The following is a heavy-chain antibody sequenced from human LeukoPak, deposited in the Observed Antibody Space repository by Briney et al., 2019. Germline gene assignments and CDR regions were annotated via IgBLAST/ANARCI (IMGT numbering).Heavy chain of an antibody. CDR2: INHSGST. CDR1: GGSFSGYY. CDR3: ARVRSSSSGLDY. J-gene: IGHJ4*02. D-gene: IGHD6-6*01. Sequence: SETLSLTCAVYGGSFSGYYWSWIRQPPGKGLEWIGEINHSGSTNYNPSLKGRVTISVDTSKNQFSLKLSSVTAADTAVYYCARVRSSSSGLDYWGQGTLVTVSS. V-gene: IGHV4-34*01.